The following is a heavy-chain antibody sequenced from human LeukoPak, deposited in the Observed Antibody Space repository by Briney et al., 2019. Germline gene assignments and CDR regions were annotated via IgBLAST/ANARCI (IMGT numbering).Heavy chain of an antibody. Sequence: PSETLSLTCAVYGGSFSGYYWSWIRRPPGKGLEWIGEINHSGSTNYNPSLKSRVTISVDTSKNQFSLKLSSVTATDTAVYYCARGKGYCSGGSCHNWLDPWGQGTLVTVSS. J-gene: IGHJ5*02. D-gene: IGHD2-15*01. CDR3: ARGKGYCSGGSCHNWLDP. CDR1: GGSFSGYY. CDR2: INHSGST. V-gene: IGHV4-34*01.